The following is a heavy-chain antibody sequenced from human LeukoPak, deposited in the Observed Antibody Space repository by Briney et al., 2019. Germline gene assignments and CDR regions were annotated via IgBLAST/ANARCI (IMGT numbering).Heavy chain of an antibody. CDR1: GGTFSSYT. CDR3: ASPGRDYYYDSSGYYYAGDAFDI. J-gene: IGHJ3*02. CDR2: IIPILGIA. V-gene: IGHV1-69*02. Sequence: SVKVSCKASGGTFSSYTISWVRQAPGQGLEWMGRIIPILGIANYAQKFQGRVTITADKSTSTAYMEPSSLRSEDTAVYYCASPGRDYYYDSSGYYYAGDAFDIWGQGTMVTVSS. D-gene: IGHD3-22*01.